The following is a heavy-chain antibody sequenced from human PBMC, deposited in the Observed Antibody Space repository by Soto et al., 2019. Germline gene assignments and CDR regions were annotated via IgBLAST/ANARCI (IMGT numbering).Heavy chain of an antibody. V-gene: IGHV1-2*04. CDR1: GYTFTGYY. Sequence: ASVKVSCKASGYTFTGYYMHWVRQAPGQGLEWMGWINPNSGGTNYAQKSQGWVTMTRDTSISTAYMELSRLRSDDTAVYYCARDRSRTIGYYYYGMDVWGQGTTVTVSS. CDR2: INPNSGGT. CDR3: ARDRSRTIGYYYYGMDV. J-gene: IGHJ6*02.